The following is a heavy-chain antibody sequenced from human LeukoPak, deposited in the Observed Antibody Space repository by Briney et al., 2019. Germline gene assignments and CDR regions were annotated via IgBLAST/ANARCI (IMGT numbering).Heavy chain of an antibody. CDR1: GFTFSSYA. V-gene: IGHV3-23*01. D-gene: IGHD3-22*01. CDR3: AKGSDSSGS. CDR2: ISGGGGST. Sequence: GGSLRLSCAASGFTFSSYAMSWVRQAPGKGVEWVSAISGGGGSTYHANSVTGRFTISRDNSKNTLYLQMNSLRAEDTAVYYCAKGSDSSGSWGQGTLVTVSS. J-gene: IGHJ5*02.